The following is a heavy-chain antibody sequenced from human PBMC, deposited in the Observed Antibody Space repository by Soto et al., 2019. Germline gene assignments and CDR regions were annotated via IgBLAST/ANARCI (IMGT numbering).Heavy chain of an antibody. J-gene: IGHJ3*02. CDR2: IYYSGST. D-gene: IGHD6-19*01. Sequence: SETLSLTCTVSGGSVSSGSYYWSWIRQPPGKGLEWIGYIYYSGSTNYNPSLKSRVTISVDTSKNQFSLKLSSVTAADTAVYYCARYSSGWTGGAFDIWGQGTMVTVSS. V-gene: IGHV4-61*01. CDR1: GGSVSSGSYY. CDR3: ARYSSGWTGGAFDI.